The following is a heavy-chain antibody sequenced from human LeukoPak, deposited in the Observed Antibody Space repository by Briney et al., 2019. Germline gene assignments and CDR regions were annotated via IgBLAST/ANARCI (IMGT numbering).Heavy chain of an antibody. J-gene: IGHJ6*02. CDR3: ARAYTGYYYYYGMDV. V-gene: IGHV4-34*01. CDR1: GGSFSGYY. Sequence: PSETLSLTCAVYGGSFSGYYWSWIRQPQGKGLEWIGEINHSGSTNYNPSLKSRVTISVDTSKNQFSLKLSSVTAADTAVYYCARAYTGYYYYYGMDVWGQGTTVTVSS. D-gene: IGHD2-2*02. CDR2: INHSGST.